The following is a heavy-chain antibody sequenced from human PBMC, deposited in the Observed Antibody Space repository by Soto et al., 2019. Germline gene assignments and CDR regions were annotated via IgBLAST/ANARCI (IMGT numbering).Heavy chain of an antibody. J-gene: IGHJ4*02. Sequence: SETLSLTCAVYGGSFSGYYWSWIRQPPGKGLEWIGEINHSGSTNYNPSLKSRVTISVDTSKNQFSLKLSSVTAADTAVYYCARGRSMVRGVIIWYFDYWGQGTLVTVSS. V-gene: IGHV4-34*01. CDR3: ARGRSMVRGVIIWYFDY. D-gene: IGHD3-10*01. CDR1: GGSFSGYY. CDR2: INHSGST.